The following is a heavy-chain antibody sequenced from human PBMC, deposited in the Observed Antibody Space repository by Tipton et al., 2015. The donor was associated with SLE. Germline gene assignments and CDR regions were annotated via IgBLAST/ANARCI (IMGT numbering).Heavy chain of an antibody. CDR3: ASWVRGQQLVLFDY. D-gene: IGHD6-13*01. Sequence: TLSLTCNVSGGSITSTTYYWAWIRRPPGKGLEWIGSVFYSGNTYYNPSLKSRVTISVDTSKNQFSLKLSSVTAADTAVYYCASWVRGQQLVLFDYWGQGTLVTVSS. CDR1: GGSITSTTYY. J-gene: IGHJ4*02. V-gene: IGHV4-39*07. CDR2: VFYSGNT.